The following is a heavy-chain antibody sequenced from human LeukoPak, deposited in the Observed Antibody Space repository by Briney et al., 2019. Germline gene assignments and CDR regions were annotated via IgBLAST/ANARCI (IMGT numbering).Heavy chain of an antibody. V-gene: IGHV3-7*01. D-gene: IGHD6-19*01. CDR2: IKQDGSEK. Sequence: PEGSLRLSCAASGFTFSSYWMSWVRQAPGKGLEWVANIKQDGSEKYYVDSVKGRFTISRDNAKNSLYLQMNSLRAEDTAVYYCARVTSSGWYQYNYYYYMDVWGKGTTVTVSS. J-gene: IGHJ6*03. CDR1: GFTFSSYW. CDR3: ARVTSSGWYQYNYYYYMDV.